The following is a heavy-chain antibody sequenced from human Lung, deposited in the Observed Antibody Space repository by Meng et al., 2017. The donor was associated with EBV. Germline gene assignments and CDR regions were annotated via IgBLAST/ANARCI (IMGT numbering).Heavy chain of an antibody. V-gene: IGHV4-4*02. CDR2: IHHSGRT. CDR3: AREWCSGGSCYPDY. CDR1: GGSIIIGNW. Sequence: QVQRQESGPGPVNPSGTLSLTCAVSGGSIIIGNWGSWVRQSPGKGLEWIGEIHHSGRTNYNPSLKSRITMSLDKPKNQFSLKLTSVTAADTAVYYCAREWCSGGSCYPDYWGQGTLVTVSS. J-gene: IGHJ4*02. D-gene: IGHD2-15*01.